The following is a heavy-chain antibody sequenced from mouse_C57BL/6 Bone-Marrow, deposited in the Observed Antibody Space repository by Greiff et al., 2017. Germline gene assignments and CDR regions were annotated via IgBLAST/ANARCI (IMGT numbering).Heavy chain of an antibody. CDR2: ISSGGDYI. D-gene: IGHD1-1*01. Sequence: EVKVVESGEGLVKPGGSLKLSCAASGFTFSSYALSWVRQTPEKRLAWVAYISSGGDYIYYADTVKGRFTISRDNARNTLYLQMSSLKSEDTAMYYCTRVYYYGSSYYFDYWGQGTTLTVSS. J-gene: IGHJ2*01. V-gene: IGHV5-9-1*02. CDR3: TRVYYYGSSYYFDY. CDR1: GFTFSSYA.